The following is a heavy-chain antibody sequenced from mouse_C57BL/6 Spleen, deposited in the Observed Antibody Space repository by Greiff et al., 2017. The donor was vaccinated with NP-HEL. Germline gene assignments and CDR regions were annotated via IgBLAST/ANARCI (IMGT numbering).Heavy chain of an antibody. J-gene: IGHJ2*01. CDR2: IDPSDSYT. D-gene: IGHD2-10*01. CDR3: ARTYYGNYGYFDY. Sequence: QVQLQQPGAELVMPGASVKLSCKASGYTFTSYWMHWVKQRPGQGLEWIGEIDPSDSYTNYNQKFKGKSTLTVDKSSSTAYMQLSSLTSEDSAVYYCARTYYGNYGYFDYWGKGTTLTVSS. V-gene: IGHV1-69*01. CDR1: GYTFTSYW.